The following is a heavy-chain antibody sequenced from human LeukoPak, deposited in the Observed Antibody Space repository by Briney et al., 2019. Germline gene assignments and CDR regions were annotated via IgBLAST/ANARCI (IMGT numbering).Heavy chain of an antibody. D-gene: IGHD5-18*01. J-gene: IGHJ4*02. Sequence: GGSLRLSCAASGFTFSSYAMSWVRQAPGKGLEWVSVISDSGGSTYYADSVKGRFTISRDNSKNTLYLQMNSLRAEYTAVYYCAKDLFSALAVGIDYWGQGTLVTVSS. CDR1: GFTFSSYA. CDR3: AKDLFSALAVGIDY. V-gene: IGHV3-23*01. CDR2: ISDSGGST.